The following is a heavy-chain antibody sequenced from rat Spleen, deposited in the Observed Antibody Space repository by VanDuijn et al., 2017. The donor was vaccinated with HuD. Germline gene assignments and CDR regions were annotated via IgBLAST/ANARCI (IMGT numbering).Heavy chain of an antibody. CDR2: INYDGSST. CDR3: ARRYDFDY. J-gene: IGHJ2*01. CDR1: GFTFDDYH. Sequence: EVQLVESGGGLIQPGRSLKLSCAASGFTFDDYHMAWVRQAPTKGLEWVASINYDGSSTYYRDSVKGRFTLSRDNAKSSLYLKMDSLRSEDTATYYCARRYDFDYWGQGVMVTVSS. D-gene: IGHD2-1*01. V-gene: IGHV5-7*01.